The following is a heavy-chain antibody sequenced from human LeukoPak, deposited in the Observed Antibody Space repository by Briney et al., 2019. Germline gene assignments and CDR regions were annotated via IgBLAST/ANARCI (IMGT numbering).Heavy chain of an antibody. J-gene: IGHJ3*02. CDR2: IYHSGST. Sequence: SETLSLTCTVSGYSISSGYYWGWIRQPPGKGLEWIGSIYHSGSTYYNPSLKSRVTISVDASKNQFSLKLSSVTAADTAVYYCDGSYYDILTGYPGSRAFDIWGQGTMVTVSS. V-gene: IGHV4-38-2*02. CDR3: DGSYYDILTGYPGSRAFDI. CDR1: GYSISSGYY. D-gene: IGHD3-9*01.